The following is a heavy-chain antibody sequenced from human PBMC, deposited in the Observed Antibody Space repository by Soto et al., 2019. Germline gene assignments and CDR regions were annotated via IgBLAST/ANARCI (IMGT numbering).Heavy chain of an antibody. CDR2: IIPIFGTA. J-gene: IGHJ6*02. D-gene: IGHD2-15*01. CDR3: ASSSRSGHTLYYYYGMDV. Sequence: QVQLVQSGAEVKKPGSSVKVSCKASGGTFSSYAISWVRQAPGQGLEWMGGIIPIFGTANYAQKFQGRVTITADESTSTAYMELSNLRSEDTAVYYCASSSRSGHTLYYYYGMDVWGQGTTVTVSS. V-gene: IGHV1-69*01. CDR1: GGTFSSYA.